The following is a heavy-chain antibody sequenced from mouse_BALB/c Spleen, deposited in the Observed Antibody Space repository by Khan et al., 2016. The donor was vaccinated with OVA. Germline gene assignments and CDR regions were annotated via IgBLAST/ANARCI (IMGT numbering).Heavy chain of an antibody. CDR2: IRYDGNS. CDR1: GYSITSGYF. J-gene: IGHJ3*01. CDR3: GRRSSSGTAWFEY. D-gene: IGHD3-2*02. V-gene: IGHV3-6*01. Sequence: EVQLQESGPGLVKPSQSLSLTCSVTGYSITSGYFWNLIRQLPGNILEWLGFIRYDGNSNYNPSLKNRISITRDTSKNQFDQKLNCMRTEDKATYYYGRRSSSGTAWFEYGGQGTLITVSA.